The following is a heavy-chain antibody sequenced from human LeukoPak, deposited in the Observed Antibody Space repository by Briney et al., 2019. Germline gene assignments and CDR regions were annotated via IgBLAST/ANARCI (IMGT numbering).Heavy chain of an antibody. D-gene: IGHD1-26*01. J-gene: IGHJ4*02. CDR1: GGSISSGGYY. Sequence: PSETLSLTCTVSGGSISSGGYYWSWIRQPPGKGLEWIGYIYHSGSTYYNPSLKSRVTISVDRSKNQFSLKLSSVTAADTAVYYCARAGGSIVGATPYYFDYWGQGTLVTVSS. V-gene: IGHV4-30-2*01. CDR2: IYHSGST. CDR3: ARAGGSIVGATPYYFDY.